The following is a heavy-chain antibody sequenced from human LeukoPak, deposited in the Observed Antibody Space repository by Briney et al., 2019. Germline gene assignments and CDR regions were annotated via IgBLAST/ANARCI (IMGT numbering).Heavy chain of an antibody. CDR3: ARVSSGDYIDY. D-gene: IGHD6-25*01. Sequence: PGGSLRLSCAASGFSFSSYGINWVRQAPGKGLEWVANIKRDGSEKYYVDSVKGRFTISRDNAENSLYLQMNSLRVEDTAVYYCARVSSGDYIDYWGQGTLVTVSS. V-gene: IGHV3-7*01. CDR1: GFSFSSYG. CDR2: IKRDGSEK. J-gene: IGHJ4*02.